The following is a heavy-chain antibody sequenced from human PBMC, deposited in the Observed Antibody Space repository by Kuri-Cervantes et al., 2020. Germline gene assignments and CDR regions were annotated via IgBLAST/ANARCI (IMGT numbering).Heavy chain of an antibody. V-gene: IGHV3-30*18. Sequence: GGSLRLSCAASGFTFSSYGMHWVRQAPGKGLEWVAVISYDGSNKYYADSVKGRFTISRDNSRNTLYLQMNSLRAEDTAVYYRAKGFGKTGHYYYGMDVWGQGTTVTVSS. CDR1: GFTFSSYG. J-gene: IGHJ6*02. D-gene: IGHD3-16*01. CDR2: ISYDGSNK. CDR3: AKGFGKTGHYYYGMDV.